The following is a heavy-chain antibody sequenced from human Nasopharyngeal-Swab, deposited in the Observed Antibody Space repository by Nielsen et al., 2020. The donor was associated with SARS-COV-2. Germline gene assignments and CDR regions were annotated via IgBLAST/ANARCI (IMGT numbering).Heavy chain of an antibody. CDR1: GGSISSYY. Sequence: SETLSLTCTVSGGSISSYYWSWIRQPPGKGLEWIGYIYYSGSTNYNPSLKSRVTISVDTSKNHFSLKLSSVTAADTAVYYCARGWLITMVRGVVNWFDPWGQGTLVTVSS. D-gene: IGHD3-10*01. J-gene: IGHJ5*02. CDR3: ARGWLITMVRGVVNWFDP. V-gene: IGHV4-59*12. CDR2: IYYSGST.